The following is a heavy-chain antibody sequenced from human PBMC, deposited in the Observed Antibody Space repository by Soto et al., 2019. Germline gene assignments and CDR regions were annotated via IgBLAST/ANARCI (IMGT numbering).Heavy chain of an antibody. Sequence: QLHLVQSGAEVKKAGSSVKVSCKASGGTVSSYAITWVRQAPGKGLEWMGVFIPIFVAAHYAPKFQGRITLTADESTSTAYMELSGLTSEYTAIYYCARDVSSDTTGFRGYDLWGQGTQVTVSS. V-gene: IGHV1-69*01. CDR3: ARDVSSDTTGFRGYDL. CDR2: FIPIFVAA. J-gene: IGHJ4*02. D-gene: IGHD3-10*01. CDR1: GGTVSSYA.